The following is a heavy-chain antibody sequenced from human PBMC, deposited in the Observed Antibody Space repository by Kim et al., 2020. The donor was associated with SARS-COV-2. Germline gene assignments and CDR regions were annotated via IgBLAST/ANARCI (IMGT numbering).Heavy chain of an antibody. J-gene: IGHJ4*02. CDR1: GFIFSSYG. CDR2: ISTDGSQT. V-gene: IGHV3-30*03. Sequence: WGSLRLSCTASGFIFSSYGAHWVRQAPGKGLEWVAVISTDGSQTFYADSVKGQFTISRDNSKNILYLQMDSLRPEDTALYYCARNQGRGWTDVDYWGQGTLVTVSS. D-gene: IGHD3-3*01. CDR3: ARNQGRGWTDVDY.